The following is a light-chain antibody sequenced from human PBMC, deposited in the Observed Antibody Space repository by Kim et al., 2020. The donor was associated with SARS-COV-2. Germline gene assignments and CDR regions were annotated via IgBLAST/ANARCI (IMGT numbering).Light chain of an antibody. CDR3: QKYDSAPWT. J-gene: IGKJ1*01. Sequence: ASVGDSVTITCRAVQVINNYLAWYQQKPGNATTVLIYGATTLHSGVPSRVSGSGSGTDFTLTISSLQPEDVGTYYCQKYDSAPWTFGHGTKVDI. CDR1: QVINNY. CDR2: GAT. V-gene: IGKV1-27*01.